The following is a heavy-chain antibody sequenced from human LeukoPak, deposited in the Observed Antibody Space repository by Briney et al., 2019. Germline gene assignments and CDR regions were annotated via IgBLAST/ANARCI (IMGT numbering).Heavy chain of an antibody. CDR1: GGSISSYY. CDR3: ARESLESSLHY. J-gene: IGHJ4*02. CDR2: IYFSGST. V-gene: IGHV4-59*01. D-gene: IGHD3-3*01. Sequence: KPSETLSLTCTVSGGSISSYYWSWIRQPPAKGLEWIGYIYFSGSTNYNPSLKSRVTISLDTSKNQFSLRLSSVTAADTAVYYCARESLESSLHYWGQGTLVTVSS.